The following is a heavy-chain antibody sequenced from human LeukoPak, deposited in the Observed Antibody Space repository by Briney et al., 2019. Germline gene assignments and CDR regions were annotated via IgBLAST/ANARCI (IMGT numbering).Heavy chain of an antibody. J-gene: IGHJ4*02. CDR2: IYYSGNT. CDR3: ARTTMSGTPDK. V-gene: IGHV4-59*01. Sequence: PSETLTFTCTVSGGSISNYYWSWIRQPPGKEVECIGYIYYSGNTNYNPSLKSRVTVSLDTSNKEFSLRLTSVTAADAAVYYCARTTMSGTPDKWGQGTPVTVSS. D-gene: IGHD1-1*01. CDR1: GGSISNYY.